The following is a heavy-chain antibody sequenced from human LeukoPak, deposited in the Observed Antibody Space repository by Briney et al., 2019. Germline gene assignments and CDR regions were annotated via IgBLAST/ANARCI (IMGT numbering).Heavy chain of an antibody. CDR3: AKDPAPKPNMRRSWMVTRMEGYFQH. J-gene: IGHJ1*01. CDR2: IRDDGSKK. D-gene: IGHD1-14*01. V-gene: IGHV3-30*02. CDR1: GFTFSDSG. Sequence: GGSLRLSCAASGFTFSDSGLHWVRQAPGKGLEWLAFIRDDGSKKYYADSVKGRFTISRDNSNNTLYLQMNSLRPEDTAVYYCAKDPAPKPNMRRSWMVTRMEGYFQHWGQGTLGIVSS.